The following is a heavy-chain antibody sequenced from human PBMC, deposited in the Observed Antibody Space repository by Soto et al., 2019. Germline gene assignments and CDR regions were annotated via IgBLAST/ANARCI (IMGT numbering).Heavy chain of an antibody. CDR2: IDWDDDK. CDR3: ARMGGSGYYLNDWFDP. CDR1: GFSLSTSGMC. Sequence: SGPTLVNPTQTLTLTCTFSGFSLSTSGMCVSWIRQPPGKALEWLALIDWDDDKYYSTSLKTRLTISKDTSKNQVVLTMTNMDPVDTATYYCARMGGSGYYLNDWFDPWGQGTLVTVLL. D-gene: IGHD3-22*01. V-gene: IGHV2-70*01. J-gene: IGHJ5*02.